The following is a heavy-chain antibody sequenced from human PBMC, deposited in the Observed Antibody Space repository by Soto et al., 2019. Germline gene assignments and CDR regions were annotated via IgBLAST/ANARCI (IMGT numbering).Heavy chain of an antibody. Sequence: QVQLVESGGGAVQPGESLRLSCVASGFDFTYYAMHWVRQAPGKGLESVAVMSSDGSKIHHTDSVKGRFTISRDNYKNTLYLQMNSLRKEDTAVYFCAKDEGVGGTLGLVDYWGQGTLVSVSS. CDR2: MSSDGSKI. CDR1: GFDFTYYA. D-gene: IGHD1-26*01. V-gene: IGHV3-30*18. J-gene: IGHJ4*02. CDR3: AKDEGVGGTLGLVDY.